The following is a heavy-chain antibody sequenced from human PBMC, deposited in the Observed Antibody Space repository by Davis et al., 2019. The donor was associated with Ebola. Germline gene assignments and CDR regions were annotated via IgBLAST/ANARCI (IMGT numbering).Heavy chain of an antibody. CDR3: ARAPYYYGSGSFDY. J-gene: IGHJ4*02. CDR2: ISAYNGNT. V-gene: IGHV1-18*04. CDR1: GYTFTSYY. D-gene: IGHD3-10*01. Sequence: AASVKVSCKASGYTFTSYYIHWVRQAPGQGLEWMGWISAYNGNTNYAQKLQGRVTMTTDTSTSTAYMELRSLRSDDTAVYYCARAPYYYGSGSFDYWGQGTLVTVSS.